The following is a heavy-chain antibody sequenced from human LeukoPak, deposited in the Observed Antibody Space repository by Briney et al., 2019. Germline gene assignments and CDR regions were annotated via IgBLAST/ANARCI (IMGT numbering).Heavy chain of an antibody. Sequence: GGSLRLSCAASGVTFSNFAISWVRQAPGKGLEWVSTISGSGGSTYYADSVKGRFTVSSDNSKNTLYMEMNSLRADDMAVYYCAKDPGTMVVAGWYFDLWGRGTLVTVSS. J-gene: IGHJ2*01. CDR1: GVTFSNFA. CDR2: ISGSGGST. CDR3: AKDPGTMVVAGWYFDL. D-gene: IGHD4/OR15-4a*01. V-gene: IGHV3-23*01.